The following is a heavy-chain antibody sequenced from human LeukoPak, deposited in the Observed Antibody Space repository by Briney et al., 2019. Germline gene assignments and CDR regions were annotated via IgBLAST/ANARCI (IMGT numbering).Heavy chain of an antibody. CDR3: ARGEQVAATPLHYFDY. V-gene: IGHV1-2*02. J-gene: IGHJ4*02. Sequence: ASVKVSCKASGYTFTGYYMHWVRQAPGQGLEWMGWIKPNSGATNFAQKFQGRVTMTRDTSISTAYMELSTLRSDDTAVYYCARGEQVAATPLHYFDYWGQGTLVTVSS. CDR2: IKPNSGAT. D-gene: IGHD2-15*01. CDR1: GYTFTGYY.